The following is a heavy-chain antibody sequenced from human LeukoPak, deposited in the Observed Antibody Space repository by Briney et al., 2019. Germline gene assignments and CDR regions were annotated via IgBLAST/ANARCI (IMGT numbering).Heavy chain of an antibody. V-gene: IGHV4-4*07. Sequence: SETLSLTCTVSGGSISSYYWSWVRQPAGKGQEWIGRIYASGNTNYNPSLKGRVTMTVDTSKNQFSLNLSSVTAADTAVYYCARGGGGTNWFDPWGQGTLVIVSS. J-gene: IGHJ5*02. CDR2: IYASGNT. CDR3: ARGGGGTNWFDP. CDR1: GGSISSYY. D-gene: IGHD3-16*01.